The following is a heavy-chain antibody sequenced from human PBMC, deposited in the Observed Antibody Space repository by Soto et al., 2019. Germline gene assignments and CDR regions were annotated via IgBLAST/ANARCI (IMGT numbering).Heavy chain of an antibody. D-gene: IGHD6-6*01. CDR1: GFTFSDFA. V-gene: IGHV3-23*01. CDR3: AKSTRARPSDYYYFYYMDV. Sequence: GGSLRLSCAASGFTFSDFAMSWVRQAPGKGLEWVSSISGSDGGTYYADSVKGRFTISRDNSKNTVDLHVNSLRAEDTAVYFCAKSTRARPSDYYYFYYMDVWGKGTTVTVSS. J-gene: IGHJ6*03. CDR2: ISGSDGGT.